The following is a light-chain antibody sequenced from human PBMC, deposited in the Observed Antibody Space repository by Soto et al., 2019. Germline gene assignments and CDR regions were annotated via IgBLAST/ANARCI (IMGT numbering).Light chain of an antibody. CDR2: GAS. V-gene: IGKV3-15*01. CDR3: QQYHTWPIT. J-gene: IGKJ4*01. Sequence: EIVLTQSPGTLSFSPGERSTLSFMASQSVGKNLAWYQQKPGQAPRLLISGASTGATGIPARFSGSGSGTEFTLTISSLQSEDCAIYYCQQYHTWPITFGGGTKVDI. CDR1: QSVGKN.